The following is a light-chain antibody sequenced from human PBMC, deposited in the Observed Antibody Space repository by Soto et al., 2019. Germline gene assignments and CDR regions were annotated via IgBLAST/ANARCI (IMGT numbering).Light chain of an antibody. CDR1: NIGSKS. CDR3: QLWDSRSDHYV. V-gene: IGLV3-21*04. CDR2: YDS. J-gene: IGLJ1*01. Sequence: SYELTQPPSVSVAPGKTARITCGGNNIGSKSVHWYQQKPGQAPVLVIYYDSDRPSGIPERFSGSNSGNTATLTISRVEAGDEADYYCQLWDSRSDHYVFGTGTKLTVL.